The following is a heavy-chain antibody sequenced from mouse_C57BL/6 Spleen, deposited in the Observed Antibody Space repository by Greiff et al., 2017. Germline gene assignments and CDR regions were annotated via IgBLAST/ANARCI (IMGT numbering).Heavy chain of an antibody. J-gene: IGHJ2*01. CDR3: ARITTVVPFDY. D-gene: IGHD1-1*01. CDR1: GYTFTDYN. Sequence: VQLKQSGPELVKPGASVKMSCKASGYTFTDYNMHWVKQSHGKSLEWIGYINPNNGGTSYNQKFKGKDTLTVNKSSSTAYMELRSLTSEDSAVYYCARITTVVPFDYWGQGTTLTVSS. V-gene: IGHV1-22*01. CDR2: INPNNGGT.